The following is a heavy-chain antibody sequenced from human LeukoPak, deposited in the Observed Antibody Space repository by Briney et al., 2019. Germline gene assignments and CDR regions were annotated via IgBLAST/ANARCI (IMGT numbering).Heavy chain of an antibody. D-gene: IGHD3-3*01. J-gene: IGHJ4*02. CDR1: GFTFSAYW. CDR2: IKADGGRT. Sequence: PGGSLRLSCAASGFTFSAYWIHWVRQAPGKGLVWVSRIKADGGRTNYADAVKGRFTVSRDNSRNTLYLQMNSLRAEDTAVYYCARGSEAATIFYWGQGTLVTVSS. CDR3: ARGSEAATIFY. V-gene: IGHV3-74*01.